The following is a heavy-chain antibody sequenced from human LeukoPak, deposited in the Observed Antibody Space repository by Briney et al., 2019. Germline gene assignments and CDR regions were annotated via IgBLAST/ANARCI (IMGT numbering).Heavy chain of an antibody. J-gene: IGHJ5*02. Sequence: SETLSLTCTVSGGSINSNSFYWGWARQPPGKGLEWIGLGSLSYTGSTYYSPSLKSRITISVDMAKSQSSLKLSSVTAADTAVYYCARLNDSSGYPNWFDPWGQGTLVTVSS. CDR1: GGSINSNSFY. CDR3: ARLNDSSGYPNWFDP. CDR2: LSYTGST. V-gene: IGHV4-39*01. D-gene: IGHD3-22*01.